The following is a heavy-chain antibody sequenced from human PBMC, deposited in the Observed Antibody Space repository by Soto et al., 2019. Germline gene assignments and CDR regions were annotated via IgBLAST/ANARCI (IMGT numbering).Heavy chain of an antibody. J-gene: IGHJ4*02. V-gene: IGHV4-59*11. CDR3: AREYPVHSAYFDY. CDR2: MYYSGNA. D-gene: IGHD1-26*01. Sequence: QVQLQESGPGLVKPSETLSLTCTVSGASISRHYWSWIRQSPGKGLEWIGYMYYSGNANYNPSLRSRITISVDTSKNQFSLNLNSVTAADTAVYYCAREYPVHSAYFDYWGQGILVTVSS. CDR1: GASISRHY.